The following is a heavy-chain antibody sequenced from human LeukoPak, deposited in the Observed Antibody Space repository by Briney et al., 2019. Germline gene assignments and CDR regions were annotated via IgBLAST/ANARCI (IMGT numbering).Heavy chain of an antibody. V-gene: IGHV3-7*01. J-gene: IGHJ3*01. CDR2: IKQDGSEK. CDR3: ARGGSGSYSEGFDY. D-gene: IGHD1-26*01. CDR1: GFTFSNYA. Sequence: GGSLRLSCAASGFTFSNYAMRWVRQAPGKGLEWVANIKQDGSEKYYVDSVKGRFTISRDNAKNSLYLQMNSLRAEDTAVYYCARGGSGSYSEGFDYWGQGTMVTVSS.